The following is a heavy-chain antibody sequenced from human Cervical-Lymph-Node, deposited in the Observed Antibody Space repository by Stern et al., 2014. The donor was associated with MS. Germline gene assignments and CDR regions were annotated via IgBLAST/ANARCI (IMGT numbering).Heavy chain of an antibody. D-gene: IGHD4-17*01. Sequence: VQLVESGGEVKKPGASVKVSCKASGYTFTNYGISWVRQAPGQGLEWMGWISGHNENTHYAQKLQGRVTLTTGTSTTTAYMELRSLRSDETAVYYCAGYNDYGALGAFDIWGQGTMVTVSS. CDR1: GYTFTNYG. V-gene: IGHV1-18*01. CDR3: AGYNDYGALGAFDI. J-gene: IGHJ3*02. CDR2: ISGHNENT.